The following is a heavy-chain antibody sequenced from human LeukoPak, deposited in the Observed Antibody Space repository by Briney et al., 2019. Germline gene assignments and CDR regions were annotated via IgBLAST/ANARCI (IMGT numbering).Heavy chain of an antibody. V-gene: IGHV4-38-2*02. CDR1: GYSISSCYF. CDR3: AREWSHLHYGGNFDY. Sequence: PSETLSLTCAVSGYSISSCYFWGWIRQPPGKGLEWIGSFYHSGSTYYNPSLKRRITISVDTSKNQFSMKLSSVTDADTDVYYCAREWSHLHYGGNFDYWGQGTLVTVSS. CDR2: FYHSGST. J-gene: IGHJ4*02. D-gene: IGHD4-23*01.